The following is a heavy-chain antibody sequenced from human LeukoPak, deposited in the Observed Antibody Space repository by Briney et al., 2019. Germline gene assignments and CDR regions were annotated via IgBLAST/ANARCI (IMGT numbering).Heavy chain of an antibody. Sequence: PGGPLRLSCAVTGFTFSSYWMSWVGQAPGKGLEWVANINEDGSGKYYMDSVKGRFTISRDNAKNSLYLQMNSLRAEDTAIYYCMRSEVGRNWFDPWGQGTLVTVSS. V-gene: IGHV3-7*03. CDR2: INEDGSGK. D-gene: IGHD3-3*01. CDR3: MRSEVGRNWFDP. CDR1: GFTFSSYW. J-gene: IGHJ5*02.